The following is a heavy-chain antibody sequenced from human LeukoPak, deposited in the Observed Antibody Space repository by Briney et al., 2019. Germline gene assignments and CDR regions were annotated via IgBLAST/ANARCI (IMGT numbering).Heavy chain of an antibody. Sequence: GGSLRPSCAASGFNFSTYSMNWVRQAPGKGLEWVSYISVRGGDIYYADSVKGRFTVSRDNAKNSLYLQMHTLRDEDTAVYYCARDKGRGYSYGWDYWGQGTLATVSS. D-gene: IGHD5-18*01. CDR1: GFNFSTYS. V-gene: IGHV3-48*02. J-gene: IGHJ4*02. CDR3: ARDKGRGYSYGWDY. CDR2: ISVRGGDI.